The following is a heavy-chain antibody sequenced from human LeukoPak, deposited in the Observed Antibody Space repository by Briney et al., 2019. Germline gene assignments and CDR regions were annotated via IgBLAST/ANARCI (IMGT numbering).Heavy chain of an antibody. J-gene: IGHJ6*02. CDR3: ATDHTTGTTFRDYYYYGMDV. Sequence: GASVKVSCKVSGYTLTELSMHWVRQAPGKGLEWMGGFDPEDGETIYAQKFQGRVTMTEDTSTDTAYMELSGLRSEDTAVYYCATDHTTGTTFRDYYYYGMDVWGQGTSVTVSS. V-gene: IGHV1-24*01. CDR2: FDPEDGET. D-gene: IGHD1-1*01. CDR1: GYTLTELS.